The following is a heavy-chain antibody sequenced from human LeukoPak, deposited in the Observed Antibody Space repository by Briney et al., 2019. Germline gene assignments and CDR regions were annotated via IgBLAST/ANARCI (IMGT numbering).Heavy chain of an antibody. D-gene: IGHD3-16*02. CDR3: AKDQMITFGGVIVIAAFDY. Sequence: GGSLRLSCAASGFTFSIYAMSWVRQAPGKGLEWVSAISGSGGSTYYADSVKGRFTISRDNSKNTLYLQMNSLRAEDTAVYYCAKDQMITFGGVIVIAAFDYWGQGTLVTVSS. CDR1: GFTFSIYA. J-gene: IGHJ4*02. V-gene: IGHV3-23*01. CDR2: ISGSGGST.